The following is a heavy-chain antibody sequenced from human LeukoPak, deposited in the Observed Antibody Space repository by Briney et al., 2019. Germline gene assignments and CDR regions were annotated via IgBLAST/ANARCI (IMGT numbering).Heavy chain of an antibody. J-gene: IGHJ4*02. V-gene: IGHV3-30-3*01. CDR1: GFTFSSYA. CDR2: ISYDGSNK. CDR3: ARHSSGWYYFDY. Sequence: GGSLRPSCAASGFTFSSYAMHWVRQAPGKGLEWVAVISYDGSNKYYADSVKGRFTISRDNSKNTLYLQMNSLRAEDTAVYYCARHSSGWYYFDYWGQGTLVTVSS. D-gene: IGHD6-19*01.